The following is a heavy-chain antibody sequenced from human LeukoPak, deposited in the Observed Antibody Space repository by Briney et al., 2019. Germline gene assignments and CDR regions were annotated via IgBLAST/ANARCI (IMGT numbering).Heavy chain of an antibody. J-gene: IGHJ6*02. CDR2: IYWNDDK. Sequence: SGPTLVNPTQTLTLTCTFSGFSLSTRGVGVGWIRQPPGKALEWLALIYWNDDKRYSPSLKSRLTITKDTSKNQVVLTMTNMDPVDTATYYCAHSEWDCSSTSCYYYYGMDVWGQGTTVTVSS. CDR3: AHSEWDCSSTSCYYYYGMDV. V-gene: IGHV2-5*01. CDR1: GFSLSTRGVG. D-gene: IGHD2-2*01.